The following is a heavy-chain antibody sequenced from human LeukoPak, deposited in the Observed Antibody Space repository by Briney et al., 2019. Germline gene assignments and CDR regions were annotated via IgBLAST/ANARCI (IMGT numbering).Heavy chain of an antibody. CDR2: ISSSGSTI. CDR1: GFTFSDYY. V-gene: IGHV3-11*04. J-gene: IGHJ4*02. Sequence: EGSLRLSCAASGFTFSDYYMSWIRQAPGKGLEWVSYISSSGSTIYYADSVKGRFTISRDNAENSLYLQMNSLRAEDTAVYYCASLKRVRGVINHLDYWGQGALVTVSS. D-gene: IGHD3-10*01. CDR3: ASLKRVRGVINHLDY.